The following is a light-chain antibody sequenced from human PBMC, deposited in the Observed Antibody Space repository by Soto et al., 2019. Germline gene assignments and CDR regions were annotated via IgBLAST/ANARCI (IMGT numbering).Light chain of an antibody. V-gene: IGKV3-15*01. CDR3: QHRQT. J-gene: IGKJ1*01. CDR1: QSVNSM. CDR2: GAS. Sequence: EIVITQSPPTLSAYPGERATLSCRASQSVNSMLAWYQQKPGRAPRLLIYGASTRATGIPARFSGSGSGTEFTLTISSLQSEDFAVYYCQHRQTFGQGTKADIK.